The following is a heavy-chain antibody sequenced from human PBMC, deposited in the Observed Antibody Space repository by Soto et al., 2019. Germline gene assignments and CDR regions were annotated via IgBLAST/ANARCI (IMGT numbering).Heavy chain of an antibody. CDR1: GYTFTSYG. V-gene: IGHV1-18*04. D-gene: IGHD6-25*01. CDR2: ISAYNGNT. Sequence: ASVKVSCKASGYTFTSYGISWVRQAPGQGLEWMGWISAYNGNTNYAQKLQGRVAMTTDTSTSTAYMELRSLRSDDTAVYYCAREYGYNDGDAFDIWGQGTMVTVSS. J-gene: IGHJ3*02. CDR3: AREYGYNDGDAFDI.